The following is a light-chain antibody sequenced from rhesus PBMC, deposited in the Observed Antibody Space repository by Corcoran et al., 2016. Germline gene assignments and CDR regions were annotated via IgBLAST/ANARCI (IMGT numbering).Light chain of an antibody. Sequence: DIQMTQSPSSLSASVGDTVTITCRASQSISSWLDWYQQKPGKAPKLLIYKASSLKSGVPSRFSGSGSGTDFTLTIGSLQPEDFATYYCLQYSSSPYSFGQGTKVEIK. J-gene: IGKJ2*01. CDR3: LQYSSSPYS. V-gene: IGKV1-22*01. CDR1: QSISSW. CDR2: KAS.